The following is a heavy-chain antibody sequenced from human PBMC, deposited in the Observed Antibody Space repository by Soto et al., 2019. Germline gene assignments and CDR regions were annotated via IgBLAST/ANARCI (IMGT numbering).Heavy chain of an antibody. D-gene: IGHD1-26*01. Sequence: SETLSLTCTVSGGSISSYYWSWIRQPPGKGLEWIGYIYYSGSTNYNPSLKSRVTVSVDTSKNQFSLKLSSVTAADTAVYYCARGRSYRHYYYYGMDVWGQGTTVTVSS. CDR3: ARGRSYRHYYYYGMDV. CDR2: IYYSGST. CDR1: GGSISSYY. J-gene: IGHJ6*02. V-gene: IGHV4-59*12.